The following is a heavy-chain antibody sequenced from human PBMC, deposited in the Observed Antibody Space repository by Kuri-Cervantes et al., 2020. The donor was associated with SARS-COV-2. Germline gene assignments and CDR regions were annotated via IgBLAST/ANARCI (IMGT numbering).Heavy chain of an antibody. CDR2: INSDGSST. J-gene: IGHJ6*03. V-gene: IGHV3-74*01. CDR1: GFTFSSYW. Sequence: GGSLRLSCAASGFTFSSYWMHWVRQAPGKGLVWVSRINSDGSSTSYADSVKGRFTISRDNAKNTLYLQMNSLRAEDTAVYYCARDRYWGPQYYYYYMDVWGKGTTVTVSS. D-gene: IGHD7-27*01. CDR3: ARDRYWGPQYYYYYMDV.